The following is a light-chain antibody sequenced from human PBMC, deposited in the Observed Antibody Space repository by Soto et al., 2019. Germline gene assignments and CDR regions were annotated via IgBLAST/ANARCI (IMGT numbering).Light chain of an antibody. V-gene: IGKV3-15*01. CDR2: GAS. CDR1: QSISDN. CDR3: QQYNTWPRT. J-gene: IGKJ1*01. Sequence: EIVMTQSPATLSVSPGEIATLSCRASQSISDNLVWYQQKPGQAPRLLTYGASTRATGIPARYSGSGSGTDFFFTISSLQSEDFAVYYCQQYNTWPRTFGQGTRVEIK.